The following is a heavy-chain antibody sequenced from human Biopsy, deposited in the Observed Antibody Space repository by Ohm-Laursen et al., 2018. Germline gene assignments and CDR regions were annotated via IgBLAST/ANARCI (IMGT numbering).Heavy chain of an antibody. CDR2: VYYSGGT. V-gene: IGHV4-59*08. CDR3: GRREVVITHDAFDT. Sequence: SDTLSLTCVVSGGSISSYYWTWIRQPPGKGLEWIGDVYYSGGTNRNPSLKSRITILVDTSKNQFSLKLNSVTAADTAVYYCGRREVVITHDAFDTWGQGTMVTVSS. D-gene: IGHD3-22*01. J-gene: IGHJ3*02. CDR1: GGSISSYY.